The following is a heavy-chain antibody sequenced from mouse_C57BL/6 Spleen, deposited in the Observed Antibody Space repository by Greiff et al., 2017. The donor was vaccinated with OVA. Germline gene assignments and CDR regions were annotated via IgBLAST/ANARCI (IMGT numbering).Heavy chain of an antibody. CDR3: ARRGGGYFDY. V-gene: IGHV1-59*01. CDR2: IDPSDSYT. CDR1: GYTFTSYW. J-gene: IGHJ2*01. Sequence: VQLQQPGAELVRPGPSVKLSCKASGYTFTSYWMHWVKQRPGQGLEWIGVIDPSDSYTNYNQKFKGKATLTVDTSSSTAYMQLSSLTSEDSAVYYCARRGGGYFDYWGQGTTLTVSS.